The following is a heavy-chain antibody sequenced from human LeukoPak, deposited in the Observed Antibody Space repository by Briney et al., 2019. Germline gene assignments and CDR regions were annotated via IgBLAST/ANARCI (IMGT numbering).Heavy chain of an antibody. CDR1: GFTFSNSW. CDR2: IKEDGSEE. V-gene: IGHV3-7*01. D-gene: IGHD3-22*01. J-gene: IGHJ3*02. Sequence: GGSLRLSCAASGFTFSNSWMAWVRQAPGKALEWVANIKEDGSEEHYVGSVKGRFTISRDNAKNSLYLQMDSLRAEDTAVYYCARDPYDSSGSSYAAFDIWGQGTMVTVSS. CDR3: ARDPYDSSGSSYAAFDI.